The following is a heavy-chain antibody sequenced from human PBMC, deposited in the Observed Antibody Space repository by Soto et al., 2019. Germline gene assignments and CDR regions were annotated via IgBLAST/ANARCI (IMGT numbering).Heavy chain of an antibody. Sequence: QLQLQESGPGLVKPSETLSLTCTVSGGSISSSSYYWGWIRQPPGKGLEWIGSIYYSGSTYYNPSLKSRVTISVDTSKNQFSLKLSSVTAADTAVYYCARRDSSGWYGPSSYYYYGMDVWGQGTTVTVSS. CDR3: ARRDSSGWYGPSSYYYYGMDV. CDR2: IYYSGST. J-gene: IGHJ6*02. CDR1: GGSISSSSYY. D-gene: IGHD6-19*01. V-gene: IGHV4-39*01.